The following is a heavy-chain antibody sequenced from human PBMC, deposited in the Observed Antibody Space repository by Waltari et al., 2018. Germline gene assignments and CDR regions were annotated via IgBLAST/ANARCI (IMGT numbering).Heavy chain of an antibody. Sequence: EVQLLESGGGLVQPGGSLRLSCAASGFTFSSYAMSWVRQAPGTGLEWVSAMSGRGGSTYYADSVKGRFTISRDNSKNTLYLQMNSLRAEDTAVYYCAKGSYYDSSGTFDYWGQGTLVTVSS. J-gene: IGHJ4*02. D-gene: IGHD3-22*01. CDR2: MSGRGGST. V-gene: IGHV3-23*01. CDR1: GFTFSSYA. CDR3: AKGSYYDSSGTFDY.